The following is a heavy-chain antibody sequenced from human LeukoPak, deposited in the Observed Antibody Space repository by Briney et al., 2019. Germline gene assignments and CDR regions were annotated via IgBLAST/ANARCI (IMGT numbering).Heavy chain of an antibody. CDR3: AGGQMGGKFDS. Sequence: SVKVSCKASGGSFISWLRQAPAHRLEWMGGLIPLFGTPDYAQKFQGRVTMTTHESANTAYMELSSLRSDDTGVYYCAGGQMGGKFDSWGQGTLVSVSS. D-gene: IGHD4-23*01. V-gene: IGHV1-69*05. CDR2: LIPLFGTP. CDR1: GGSF. J-gene: IGHJ5*01.